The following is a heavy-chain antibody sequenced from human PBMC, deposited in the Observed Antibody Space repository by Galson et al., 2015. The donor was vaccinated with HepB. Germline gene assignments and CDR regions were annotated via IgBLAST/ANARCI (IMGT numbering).Heavy chain of an antibody. D-gene: IGHD6-13*01. Sequence: SLRLSCAASGFTFSNYAMHWVRQAPGKGLEWVAVIPYDGGNKYYADSVKGRFTISRDNSKNTLYLQMNSLKPEDTAVYYCAGQGIPAVDDALDIWGQGTMVTVSS. CDR1: GFTFSNYA. V-gene: IGHV3-30*04. CDR3: AGQGIPAVDDALDI. J-gene: IGHJ3*02. CDR2: IPYDGGNK.